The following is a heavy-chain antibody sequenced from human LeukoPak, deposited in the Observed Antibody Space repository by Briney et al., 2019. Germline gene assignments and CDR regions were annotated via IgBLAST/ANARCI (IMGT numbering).Heavy chain of an antibody. J-gene: IGHJ4*02. V-gene: IGHV4-34*01. CDR1: GGSFSGYY. CDR2: INHSGST. CDR3: ARVSRRSTDY. D-gene: IGHD5/OR15-5a*01. Sequence: SETLSLTCAVYGGSFSGYYWSWIRQPPGKGLEWIGEINHSGSTNYNPSLKSRVTISVDTSKNQFSLKLSSVTAADTAVYYCARVSRRSTDYWDQGTLVTVSS.